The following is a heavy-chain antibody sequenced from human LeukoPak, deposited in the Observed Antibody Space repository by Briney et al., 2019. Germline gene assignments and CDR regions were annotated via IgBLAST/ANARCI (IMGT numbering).Heavy chain of an antibody. V-gene: IGHV3-9*01. CDR3: ARDSRYDFWSGTYYYMDV. CDR2: ISWNSGSI. Sequence: GRSLRLSCAASGFTFDDYAMHWVRQAPGKGLEWVSGISWNSGSIGYADSVKGRFTISRDNSKNTLYLQMNSLRAEDTAVYYCARDSRYDFWSGTYYYMDVWGKGTTVTVSS. D-gene: IGHD3-3*01. CDR1: GFTFDDYA. J-gene: IGHJ6*03.